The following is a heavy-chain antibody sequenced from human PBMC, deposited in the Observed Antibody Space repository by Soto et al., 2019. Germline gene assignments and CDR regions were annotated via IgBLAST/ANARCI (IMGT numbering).Heavy chain of an antibody. CDR3: AKQDLRTAGSNYFDP. V-gene: IGHV3-23*01. J-gene: IGHJ5*02. D-gene: IGHD6-13*01. CDR1: GFTFCSYA. CDR2: ISGSGGTI. Sequence: EVQLLESGGGLAQPGGSQRLSCAASGFTFCSYAMSWVRQAPGKGLEWVSIISGSGGTIYYGDSVKGRFTVSRDNSQNTLYLQMKSLRAEDTAVYYCAKQDLRTAGSNYFDPWGQGTLVTVSS.